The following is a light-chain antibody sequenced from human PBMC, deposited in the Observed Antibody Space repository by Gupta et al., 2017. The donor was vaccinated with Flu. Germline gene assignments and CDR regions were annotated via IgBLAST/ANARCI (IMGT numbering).Light chain of an antibody. CDR3: RSYPSSATRAVGGARYV. CDR2: EVN. Sequence: QSAQTQPASVSGAPGQSINIACTGTSSDVGGYNYVSWYQQHPGKAPKRRIYEVNNRPSGVSNRFSGSKSGSTASLTISVLQAEDEAYYYRRSYPSSATRAVGGARYVFGAGTKATVL. CDR1: SSDVGGYNY. V-gene: IGLV2-14*01. J-gene: IGLJ1*01.